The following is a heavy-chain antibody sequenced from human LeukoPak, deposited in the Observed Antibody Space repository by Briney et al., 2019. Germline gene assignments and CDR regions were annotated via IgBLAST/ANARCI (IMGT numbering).Heavy chain of an antibody. CDR1: GGTFSSYA. Sequence: ASVKVSCKASGGTFSSYAISWVRQAPGQGLEWMGGIIPIFGTANYAQKFQGRVTMTTDTSTSTAYMELRSLRSDDTAVYYCARDQGEYCGGDCYSYGPTHLFDYWGQGTLVTVSS. V-gene: IGHV1-69*05. D-gene: IGHD2-21*02. CDR2: IIPIFGTA. CDR3: ARDQGEYCGGDCYSYGPTHLFDY. J-gene: IGHJ4*02.